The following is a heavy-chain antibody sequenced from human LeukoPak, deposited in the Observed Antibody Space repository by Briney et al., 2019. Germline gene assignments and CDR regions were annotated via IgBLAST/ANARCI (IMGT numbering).Heavy chain of an antibody. V-gene: IGHV1-3*01. D-gene: IGHD1-1*01. CDR1: GYTFTSYA. CDR3: ARSVREAVQLERRDYYYGMDV. CDR2: INAGNGNT. Sequence: ASVTVSCTASGYTFTSYAMHWVRQAPGQRLEWMGWINAGNGNTKYSQKFQGRVTITRDTSASTAYMELSSLRSEDTAVYYCARSVREAVQLERRDYYYGMDVWGKGTTVTVSS. J-gene: IGHJ6*04.